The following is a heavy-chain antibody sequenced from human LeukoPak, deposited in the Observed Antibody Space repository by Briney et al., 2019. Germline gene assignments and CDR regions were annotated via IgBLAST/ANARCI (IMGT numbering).Heavy chain of an antibody. CDR1: GYTFTGYY. Sequence: GASVKVSCKASGYTFTGYYMHWVRQAPGQGLEWTGWINPNSGGTNYAQKFQGRVTMTRDTSISTAYMELSRLRSDDTAVYYCARGFHYYDSSGLEPFYYFDYWCQGTLVTVSS. J-gene: IGHJ4*02. V-gene: IGHV1-2*02. CDR3: ARGFHYYDSSGLEPFYYFDY. D-gene: IGHD3-22*01. CDR2: INPNSGGT.